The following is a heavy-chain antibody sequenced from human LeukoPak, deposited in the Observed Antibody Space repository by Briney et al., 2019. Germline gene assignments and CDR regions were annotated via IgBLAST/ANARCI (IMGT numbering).Heavy chain of an antibody. CDR2: INGIGVNT. D-gene: IGHD3-10*01. J-gene: IGHJ4*02. CDR3: AKERLSYYDSGSPLDF. Sequence: GGSLRLSCAASGFTFSSYAMSWVRQAPGKGLEWVSTINGIGVNTYYTDFVKGRFTVSRDNSKNTVYLQMNSLTAEDTALYYCAKERLSYYDSGSPLDFWGQGTLVTVSS. V-gene: IGHV3-23*01. CDR1: GFTFSSYA.